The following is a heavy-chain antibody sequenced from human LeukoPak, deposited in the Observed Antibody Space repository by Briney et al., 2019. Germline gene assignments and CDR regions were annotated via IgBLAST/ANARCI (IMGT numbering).Heavy chain of an antibody. V-gene: IGHV3-64*01. D-gene: IGHD1-1*01. CDR3: ARSPDGTGSADY. CDR2: ISSNGGST. CDR1: GFTFSSYA. J-gene: IGHJ4*02. Sequence: PGGSLRLSCAASGFTFSSYAMHWVRQAPGKGLEYVSAISSNGGSTYYANSVKGRFTISRDNSRNTLYLQMGSLRAEDMAVYYCARSPDGTGSADYWGQGTLVTVSS.